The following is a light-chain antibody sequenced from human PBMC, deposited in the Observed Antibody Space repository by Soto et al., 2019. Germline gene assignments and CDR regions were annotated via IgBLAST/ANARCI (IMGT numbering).Light chain of an antibody. J-gene: IGLJ1*01. CDR3: SSYRSGSTPYV. CDR2: EVS. Sequence: QSVLTQPASVSGSPGQSITISCTGTSSDVGDYNYVSWYQQHPGKAPKLMIYEVSNRPSGVSNRFSGSKSGTTASLTISGLQAEDEADYYCSSYRSGSTPYVFGTGTKVTVL. V-gene: IGLV2-14*01. CDR1: SSDVGDYNY.